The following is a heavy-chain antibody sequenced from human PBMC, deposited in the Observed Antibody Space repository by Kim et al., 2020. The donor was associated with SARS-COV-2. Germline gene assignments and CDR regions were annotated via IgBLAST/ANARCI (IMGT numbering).Heavy chain of an antibody. CDR2: INTNTGNP. J-gene: IGHJ6*02. V-gene: IGHV7-4-1*02. CDR1: GYTFTNYA. Sequence: ASVKVSCEASGYTFTNYAINWVRQAPGQGPEWMGWINTNTGNPTYAQGFTGRFVFSLDTSVSTAYLQISSLKAEDTAVYYCARYYDLYGMDVWGQGTTVIVSS. CDR3: ARYYDLYGMDV. D-gene: IGHD3-3*01.